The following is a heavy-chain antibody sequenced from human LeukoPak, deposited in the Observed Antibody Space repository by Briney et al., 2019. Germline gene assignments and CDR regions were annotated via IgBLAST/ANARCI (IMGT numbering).Heavy chain of an antibody. CDR2: INPNSGGT. D-gene: IGHD4-11*01. CDR3: ARSPTVTTSGVY. Sequence: ASVKVSCKASGYTFTGYYMHWVRQAPGQGLEWTGWINPNSGGTNYAQKFQGRVTMTRDTSISTAYMELSRLRSDDTAVYYCARSPTVTTSGVYWGQGTLVTVSS. J-gene: IGHJ4*02. V-gene: IGHV1-2*02. CDR1: GYTFTGYY.